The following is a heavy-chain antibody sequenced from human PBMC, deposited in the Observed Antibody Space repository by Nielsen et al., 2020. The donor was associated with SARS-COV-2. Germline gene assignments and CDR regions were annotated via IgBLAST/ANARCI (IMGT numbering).Heavy chain of an antibody. V-gene: IGHV4-34*01. CDR2: INHSGST. Sequence: WIRQPPGKGLEWIGEINHSGSTNYNPSLKSRVTISVDTSKNQFSLKLSSVTAADTAVYYCARRRAVAGIQREGNWFDPWGQGTLVTVSS. J-gene: IGHJ5*02. CDR3: ARRRAVAGIQREGNWFDP. D-gene: IGHD6-19*01.